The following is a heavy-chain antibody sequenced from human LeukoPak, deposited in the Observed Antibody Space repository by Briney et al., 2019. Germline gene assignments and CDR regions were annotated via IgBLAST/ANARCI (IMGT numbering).Heavy chain of an antibody. CDR2: INPNSGGT. V-gene: IGHV1-2*02. Sequence: ASVKVSCVASGYTFTVFYMHWVRQAPGQGLEWMGCINPNSGGTKYTQTLQGRVTLSRDTSISTAYMELSSLRSEDTAVYYCASAASSGWTTDAFDSGARGQWSPSLQ. J-gene: IGHJ3*02. CDR3: ASAASSGWTTDAFDS. CDR1: GYTFTVFY. D-gene: IGHD6-19*01.